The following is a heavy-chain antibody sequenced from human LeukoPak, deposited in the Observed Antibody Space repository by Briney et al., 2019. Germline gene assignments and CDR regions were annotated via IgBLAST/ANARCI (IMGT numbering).Heavy chain of an antibody. CDR2: ISGYNGIT. CDR3: ARGDHSGSYYYFDY. V-gene: IGHV1-18*01. Sequence: ASVKVSCKASGYTFSSYGISWVRQAPGQGLEWMGWISGYNGITSYAQKLEGRVTMTTDTSTTTAYMELRSLRSDDTAVYYCARGDHSGSYYYFDYWGQGTLVTVSS. J-gene: IGHJ4*02. CDR1: GYTFSSYG. D-gene: IGHD1-26*01.